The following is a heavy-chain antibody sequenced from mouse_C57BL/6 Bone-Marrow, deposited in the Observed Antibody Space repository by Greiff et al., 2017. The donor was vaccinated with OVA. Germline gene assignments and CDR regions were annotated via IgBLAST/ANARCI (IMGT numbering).Heavy chain of an antibody. J-gene: IGHJ3*01. V-gene: IGHV5-12*01. D-gene: IGHD2-2*01. CDR2: ISNGGGST. Sequence: DVMLVESGGGLVQPGGSLKLSCAASGFTFSDYYMYWVRQTPEKRLEWVASISNGGGSTYYPDTVQGRFTLSRDNAKNTLYLQRSRMKSEDTAMYYCARPYGYPWCADWGPGTLVTVSA. CDR1: GFTFSDYY. CDR3: ARPYGYPWCAD.